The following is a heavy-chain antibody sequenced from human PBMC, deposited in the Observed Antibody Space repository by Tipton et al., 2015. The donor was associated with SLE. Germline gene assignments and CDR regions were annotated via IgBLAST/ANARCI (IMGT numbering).Heavy chain of an antibody. J-gene: IGHJ3*02. D-gene: IGHD7-27*01. CDR2: IYYSGGT. Sequence: TLSLTCTVSGGSISSSSYYWGWIRQPPGKGLEWIGSIYYSGGTYYNPSLKSRVTISVDTSKNQSSLKLSSVTAADTAVYYCATRFLTGDLGDAFDIWGQGTMVTVSS. V-gene: IGHV4-39*07. CDR1: GGSISSSSYY. CDR3: ATRFLTGDLGDAFDI.